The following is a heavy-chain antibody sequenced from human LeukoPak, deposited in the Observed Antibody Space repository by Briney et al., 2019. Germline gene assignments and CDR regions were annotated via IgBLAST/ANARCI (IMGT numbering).Heavy chain of an antibody. CDR3: ARDRRGYDPFDY. D-gene: IGHD5-12*01. J-gene: IGHJ4*02. CDR1: GYTFTSYG. V-gene: IGHV1-18*01. Sequence: ASVKVSCKASGYTFTSYGISWVRQAPGQGLECMGWISAYNGNTNYAQKLQGRVTMTTDTSTSTAYMELRSLRSDDTAVYYCARDRRGYDPFDYWGQGTLVTVSS. CDR2: ISAYNGNT.